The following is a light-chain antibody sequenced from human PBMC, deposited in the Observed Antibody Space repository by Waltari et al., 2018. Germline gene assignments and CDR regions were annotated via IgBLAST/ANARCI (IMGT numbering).Light chain of an antibody. CDR2: EVT. Sequence: QSALTQPASVSGSPGQSITISCAGSNYDVGSYNLVSWYQQHPGKAPKLIIYEVTKRPSWVPNRFSGSNSCNTASLTISGLQAEDESDYYFCSNAGSSTVFGGGTKLTVL. V-gene: IGLV2-23*02. CDR3: CSNAGSSTV. J-gene: IGLJ2*01. CDR1: NYDVGSYNL.